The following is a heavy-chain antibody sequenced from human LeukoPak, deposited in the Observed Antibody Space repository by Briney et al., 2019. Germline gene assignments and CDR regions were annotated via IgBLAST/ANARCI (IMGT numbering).Heavy chain of an antibody. Sequence: GGSLRLSCAASGFRLSDYDMNWVRQAPGKGLEWVSSISTGSRYIYYAYSVKGRFTISRDDAKNSLYLQMDYLRAEDTAVYYCARADCSGSTCYLRRSWSDPWGQGTLVTVSS. J-gene: IGHJ5*02. CDR3: ARADCSGSTCYLRRSWSDP. V-gene: IGHV3-21*01. CDR1: GFRLSDYD. CDR2: ISTGSRYI. D-gene: IGHD2-2*01.